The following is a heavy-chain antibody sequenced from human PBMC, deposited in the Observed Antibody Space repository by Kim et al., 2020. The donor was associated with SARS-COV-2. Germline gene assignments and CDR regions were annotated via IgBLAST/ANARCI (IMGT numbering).Heavy chain of an antibody. CDR3: ARLYYYDSIPDY. D-gene: IGHD3-22*01. J-gene: IGHJ4*02. V-gene: IGHV1-3*01. Sequence: TYSRKFQGRVTITRDTSASTAYMELSSLRSEDTALYYCARLYYYDSIPDYWGQGTLVTVSS.